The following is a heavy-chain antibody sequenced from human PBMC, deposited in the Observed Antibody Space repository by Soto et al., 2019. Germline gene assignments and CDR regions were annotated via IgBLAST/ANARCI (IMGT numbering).Heavy chain of an antibody. V-gene: IGHV4-31*03. D-gene: IGHD2-2*01. CDR3: ARDRTRTYYYGMDV. Sequence: PSETLSLTCTVSVGSISSGGYYWSWIRQHPGKGLEWIGYIYYSGSTYYNPSLKSRVTISVDTSKNQFSLKLSSVTAADTAVYYCARDRTRTYYYGMDVWGQGTTVTVSS. CDR1: VGSISSGGYY. CDR2: IYYSGST. J-gene: IGHJ6*02.